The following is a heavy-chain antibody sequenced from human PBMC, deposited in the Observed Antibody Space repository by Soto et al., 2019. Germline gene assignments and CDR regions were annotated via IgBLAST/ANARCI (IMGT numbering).Heavy chain of an antibody. CDR1: RFTFSDYA. J-gene: IGHJ4*01. D-gene: IGHD6-13*01. V-gene: IGHV3-23*01. CDR3: AKERLEEVGTFFEF. CDR2: ISGSGRDT. Sequence: PEGSLRRSCEASRFTFSDYAMSWVRQAPGKGLEWVSGISGSGRDTYYADSVKGRLTISRDNAKNTLFLQMNSLRAEDAASYYCAKERLEEVGTFFEFWGHGILVTVSS.